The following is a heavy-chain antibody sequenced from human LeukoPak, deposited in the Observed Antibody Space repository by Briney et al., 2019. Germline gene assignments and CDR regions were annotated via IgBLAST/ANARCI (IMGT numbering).Heavy chain of an antibody. CDR2: IYHSGST. J-gene: IGHJ5*02. CDR1: GGSISSSNW. Sequence: NPSETLSLTCAVSGGSISSSNWWSWVRQPPGKGLEWIGEIYHSGSTNYNPSLKSRVTISVDKSKNQFSLKLSSVTAADTAVYYCASRLGLVVVIGNWFGPWGQGTLVTVSS. CDR3: ASRLGLVVVIGNWFGP. V-gene: IGHV4-4*02. D-gene: IGHD3-22*01.